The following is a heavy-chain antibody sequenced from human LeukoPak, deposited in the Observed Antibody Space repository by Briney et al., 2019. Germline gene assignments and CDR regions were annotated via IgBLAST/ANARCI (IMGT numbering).Heavy chain of an antibody. CDR2: IYYSGST. D-gene: IGHD4/OR15-4a*01. Sequence: SEALSLTCTVSGGSISSYYWSWIRQPPGKGLEWIGYIYYSGSTNYNPSLKSRVTISVDTSKNQFSLKLSSVTAADTAVYYCARGGVLGWFDPWGQGTLVTVSS. CDR3: ARGGVLGWFDP. CDR1: GGSISSYY. V-gene: IGHV4-59*01. J-gene: IGHJ5*02.